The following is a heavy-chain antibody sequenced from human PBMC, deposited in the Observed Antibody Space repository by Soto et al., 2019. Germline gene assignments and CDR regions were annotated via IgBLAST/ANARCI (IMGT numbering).Heavy chain of an antibody. Sequence: SETLSLTCAVYGGSFSGYYWTWIRQPPGTGLEWIGEINHSGSTNYNPSLKSRVTISVDTSKNQFSLKLTSVTAADTALYYCAKGGGYSSSSEIQHWGQGTLVTVSS. CDR2: INHSGST. D-gene: IGHD6-6*01. J-gene: IGHJ1*01. CDR1: GGSFSGYY. CDR3: AKGGGYSSSSEIQH. V-gene: IGHV4-34*01.